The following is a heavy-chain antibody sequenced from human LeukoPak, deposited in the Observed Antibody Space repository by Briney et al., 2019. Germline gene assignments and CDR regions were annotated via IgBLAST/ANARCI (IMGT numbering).Heavy chain of an antibody. CDR2: IYHSGST. D-gene: IGHD6-13*01. J-gene: IGHJ6*03. Sequence: SGTLSLTCAVSGGSISSSNWWSWVRQPPGKGLEWIGEIYHSGSTNYNPSLKSRVTISVDKSKNQFSLKLSSVTAADTAVYYCARDTAAAARYYYMDVWGKGTTVTVSS. CDR1: GGSISSSNW. CDR3: ARDTAAAARYYYMDV. V-gene: IGHV4-4*02.